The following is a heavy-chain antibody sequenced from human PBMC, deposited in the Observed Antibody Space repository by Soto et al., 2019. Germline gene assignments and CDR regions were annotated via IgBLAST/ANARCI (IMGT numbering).Heavy chain of an antibody. CDR1: GDSISSSGYY. D-gene: IGHD6-6*01. V-gene: IGHV4-31*03. CDR2: IYYSGNT. J-gene: IGHJ4*02. CDR3: ARDSGFYSSSSFDY. Sequence: SETLSLTCSVSGDSISSSGYYCICIRQHPGKGLEWIGHIYYSGNTYYNPSLKSRFTISVDTSKNQFSLNLSSVTAADTAVYYCARDSGFYSSSSFDYWGRGTLVTVSS.